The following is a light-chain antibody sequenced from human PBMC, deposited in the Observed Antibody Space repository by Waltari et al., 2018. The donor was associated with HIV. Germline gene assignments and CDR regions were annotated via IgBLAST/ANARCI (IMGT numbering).Light chain of an antibody. J-gene: IGLJ2*01. CDR1: SSDVGGYNY. CDR2: DVS. CDR3: SSYTSSSTLV. V-gene: IGLV2-14*03. Sequence: QSALTQPASVSGSPGQSITISCTGTSSDVGGYNYVSWYQQHPGKAPKLMIYDVSNRPSGVSNRLSGSKSGNTASLTISGLQAEDEADYYGSSYTSSSTLVFGGGTKLTVL.